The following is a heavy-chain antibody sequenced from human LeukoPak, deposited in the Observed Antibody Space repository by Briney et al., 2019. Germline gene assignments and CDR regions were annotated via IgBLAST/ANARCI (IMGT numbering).Heavy chain of an antibody. CDR2: ISYDGSNK. D-gene: IGHD3-10*01. CDR1: TXSXXX. J-gene: IGHJ4*02. V-gene: IGHV3-30-3*01. CDR3: ARDGSEAHY. Sequence: TXSXXXMHWXXQAXGXXXEWVAVISYDGSNKYYADSVKGRFTISRDNSKNTLYLQMNSLRAEDTAVYYCARDGSEAHYWGQGTLVTVS.